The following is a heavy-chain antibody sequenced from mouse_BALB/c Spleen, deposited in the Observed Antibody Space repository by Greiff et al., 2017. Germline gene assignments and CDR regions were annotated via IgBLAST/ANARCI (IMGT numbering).Heavy chain of an antibody. CDR2: INPSNGRT. D-gene: IGHD1-2*01. V-gene: IGHV1S81*02. Sequence: VQLQQSGAELVKPGASVKLSCKASGYTFTSYWMHWVKQRPGQGLEWIGEINPSNGRTNYNEKFKSKATLTVDKSSSTAYMQLSSLTSEDSAVYYCARALPRTSAYWGQGTLVTVSA. CDR1: GYTFTSYW. J-gene: IGHJ3*01. CDR3: ARALPRTSAY.